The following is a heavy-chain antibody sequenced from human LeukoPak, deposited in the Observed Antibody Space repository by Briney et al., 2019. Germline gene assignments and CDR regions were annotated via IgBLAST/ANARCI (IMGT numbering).Heavy chain of an antibody. CDR2: IYYSGST. Sequence: SETLSLTCTVSGGSISSYYWSWVRQPPGKGLEWIGYIYYSGSTNYNPSLKSRVTISVDTSKNQFSQKLSSVTAADTAVYYCVREVPPQLEPDAFDIWGQGTMVTVSS. J-gene: IGHJ3*02. CDR3: VREVPPQLEPDAFDI. V-gene: IGHV4-59*01. CDR1: GGSISSYY. D-gene: IGHD1-1*01.